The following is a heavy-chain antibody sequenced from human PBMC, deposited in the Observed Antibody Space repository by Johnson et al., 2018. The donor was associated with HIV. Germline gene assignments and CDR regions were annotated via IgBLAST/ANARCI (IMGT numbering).Heavy chain of an antibody. D-gene: IGHD3-22*01. J-gene: IGHJ3*02. CDR1: GFSFRNYW. V-gene: IGHV3-74*01. CDR2: IRASGGGT. Sequence: VQLVESGGGLVQPGGSLRLSCAVSGFSFRNYWMEWVRQAPGKGLVWVPNIRASGGGTYDADSVKGRFSPSRDNSKNTLYLQLNSLGAEDTAVYYCSSPWYYDIYAFDIWGQGTLVTVSS. CDR3: SSPWYYDIYAFDI.